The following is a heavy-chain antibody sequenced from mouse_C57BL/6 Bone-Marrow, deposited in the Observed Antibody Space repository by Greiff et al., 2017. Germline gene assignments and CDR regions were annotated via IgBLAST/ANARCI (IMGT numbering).Heavy chain of an antibody. CDR2: IDPENGDT. CDR3: TTGGYYVFAY. CDR1: GFNIKDDY. V-gene: IGHV14-4*01. D-gene: IGHD2-3*01. Sequence: LMESGAELVRPGASVKLSCTASGFNIKDDYMHWVKQRPEQGLEWIGWIDPENGDTEYASKFQGKATITADTSSNTAYLQLSSLTSEDTAVYYCTTGGYYVFAYWGQGTLVTVSA. J-gene: IGHJ3*01.